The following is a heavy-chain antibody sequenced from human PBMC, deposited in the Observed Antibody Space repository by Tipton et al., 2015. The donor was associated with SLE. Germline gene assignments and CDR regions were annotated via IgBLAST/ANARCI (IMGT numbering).Heavy chain of an antibody. CDR3: ARSDYYDSSGYYSYACDI. J-gene: IGHJ3*02. Sequence: TLSLTCTVSGGSISSHYWSWIRQPPGKGLEWIGYIYNSGSGNYNPSLKSRVTISVDTSKNQFPLKLSSVSAADTAVYYCARSDYYDSSGYYSYACDIWGQGTMVTVSS. D-gene: IGHD3-22*01. CDR2: IYNSGSG. CDR1: GGSISSHY. V-gene: IGHV4-59*11.